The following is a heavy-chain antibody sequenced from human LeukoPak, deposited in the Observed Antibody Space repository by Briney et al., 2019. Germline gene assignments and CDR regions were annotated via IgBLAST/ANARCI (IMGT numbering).Heavy chain of an antibody. CDR2: IIPIFGTA. Sequence: ASVKVSCKASGGTFSSYAISWVRQAPGQGLEWMGGIIPIFGTANYAQKFQGRVTITADESTSTAYMELSSLRSEDTAVYYCASGTDPGSTIFGVVPFDYWGQGTLVTVSS. V-gene: IGHV1-69*13. CDR3: ASGTDPGSTIFGVVPFDY. CDR1: GGTFSSYA. J-gene: IGHJ4*02. D-gene: IGHD3-3*01.